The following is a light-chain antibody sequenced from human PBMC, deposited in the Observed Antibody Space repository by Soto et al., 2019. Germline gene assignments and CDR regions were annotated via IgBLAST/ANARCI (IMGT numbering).Light chain of an antibody. CDR3: QQYGSPARIT. CDR1: QSVSSSY. V-gene: IGKV3-20*01. Sequence: EIVLTQSPGTLSLSPGERATLSCRASQSVSSSYLAWYQQKPGQAPRLLIYGASSRATGIPDRFSGSGSGTDFTLTISRLETEDLAVYYCQQYGSPARITFGPGTKVDIK. J-gene: IGKJ3*01. CDR2: GAS.